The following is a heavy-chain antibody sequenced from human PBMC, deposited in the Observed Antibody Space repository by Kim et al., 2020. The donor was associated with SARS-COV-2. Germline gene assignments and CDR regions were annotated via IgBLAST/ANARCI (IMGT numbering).Heavy chain of an antibody. CDR1: GFTFSDYY. D-gene: IGHD6-6*01. CDR3: ARDYVATRSAGDAFDI. V-gene: IGHV3-11*01. CDR2: ISTRGSTI. Sequence: GGSLRLSCAASGFTFSDYYMSWIRQAPGKGLEWVSYISTRGSTIYYADSVKGRFTISRDNAKNSLYLQMNSLRAEDTAVYYCARDYVATRSAGDAFDIWGQGTMVTFPS. J-gene: IGHJ3*02.